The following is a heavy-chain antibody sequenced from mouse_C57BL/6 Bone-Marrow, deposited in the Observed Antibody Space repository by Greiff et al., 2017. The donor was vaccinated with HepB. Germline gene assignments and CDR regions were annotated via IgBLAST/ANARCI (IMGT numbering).Heavy chain of an antibody. Sequence: QVTLKVCGPGILQSSQTLSLTCSFSGFSLSTSGMGVSWIRQPSGKGLEWLAHIYWDDDKRYNPSLKSRLTISKDTSRNQVFLKITSVDTADTATYYCARRALIYYYGSSSLYYAMDYWGQGTSVTVSS. CDR3: ARRALIYYYGSSSLYYAMDY. CDR1: GFSLSTSGMG. D-gene: IGHD1-1*01. V-gene: IGHV8-12*01. CDR2: IYWDDDK. J-gene: IGHJ4*01.